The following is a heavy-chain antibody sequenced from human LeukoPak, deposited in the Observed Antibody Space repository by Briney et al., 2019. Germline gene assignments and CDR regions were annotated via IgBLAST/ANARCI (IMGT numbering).Heavy chain of an antibody. Sequence: PGGSLRLSCAASGSTFSDYYMSWIRQAPGKGLEWVSYISSSSSYTNYADSVKGRFTISRDNAKNSLYLQMNSLRAEDTAVYYCARVPSMTTVTRYYYYGMDVWGKGTTVTVSS. CDR3: ARVPSMTTVTRYYYYGMDV. CDR2: ISSSSSYT. CDR1: GSTFSDYY. J-gene: IGHJ6*04. V-gene: IGHV3-11*06. D-gene: IGHD4-17*01.